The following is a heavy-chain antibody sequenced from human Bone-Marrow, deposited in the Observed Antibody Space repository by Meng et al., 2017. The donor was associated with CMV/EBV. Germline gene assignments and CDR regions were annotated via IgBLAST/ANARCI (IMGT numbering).Heavy chain of an antibody. J-gene: IGHJ3*02. CDR2: IKPDGSEK. D-gene: IGHD3-3*01. Sequence: GGSLRLSCAASGFTFTSYWMTWVRQAPGKGLEWVANIKPDGSEKYCVDSVKGRFTISRDNAKNSLYLQMNSLRAEDTAVYYCARGGIRFLEWFKDDAFDIWGQGTMVTVSS. CDR1: GFTFTSYW. V-gene: IGHV3-7*01. CDR3: ARGGIRFLEWFKDDAFDI.